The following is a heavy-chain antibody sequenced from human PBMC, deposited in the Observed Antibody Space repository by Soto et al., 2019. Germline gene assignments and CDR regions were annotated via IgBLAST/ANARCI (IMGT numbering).Heavy chain of an antibody. J-gene: IGHJ4*02. Sequence: QVQLVESGGGVVQPGRSLRLSCAASGFTFSSYGMHWVRQAPGKGLEWVAVIWYDGSNKYYAESVKGGITIARDNYKNTRYLQKNSLRAEATAVYYCERDLVGTPVTFEGYWGQGTLDTVST. V-gene: IGHV3-33*01. CDR1: GFTFSSYG. CDR3: ERDLVGTPVTFEGY. CDR2: IWYDGSNK. D-gene: IGHD4-17*01.